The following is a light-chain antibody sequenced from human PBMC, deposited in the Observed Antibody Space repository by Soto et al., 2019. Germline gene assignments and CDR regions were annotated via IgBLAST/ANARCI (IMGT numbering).Light chain of an antibody. Sequence: EIVLTQSPGTLSLSPGERATLSCRASQSVSSSYLAWYQQTPGQAPRLLVYDTSYRATGVPGRFSGRGSGTDFTLTISRLEPKESAVYYCQPYDSSPWTFGKGTKVEIK. CDR3: QPYDSSPWT. CDR1: QSVSSSY. J-gene: IGKJ1*01. CDR2: DTS. V-gene: IGKV3-20*01.